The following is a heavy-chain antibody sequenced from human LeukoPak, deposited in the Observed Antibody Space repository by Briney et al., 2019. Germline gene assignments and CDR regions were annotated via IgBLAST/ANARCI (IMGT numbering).Heavy chain of an antibody. CDR3: ARGVNYYYYYMDV. CDR1: GGSISTSNYY. D-gene: IGHD4-23*01. CDR2: IYTSGST. Sequence: PSETLSLTCTVSGGSISTSNYYWSWIRQPAVKGLEWIGRIYTSGSTNYNPSLKSRVTMSVDTSKNQFSLKLSSVTAADTAVYYCARGVNYYYYYMDVWGKGTTVTISS. J-gene: IGHJ6*03. V-gene: IGHV4-61*02.